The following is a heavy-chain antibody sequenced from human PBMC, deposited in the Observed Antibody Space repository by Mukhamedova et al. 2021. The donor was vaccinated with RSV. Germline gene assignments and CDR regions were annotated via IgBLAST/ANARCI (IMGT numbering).Heavy chain of an antibody. CDR3: ARGYSGYSYGYRGAFDI. Sequence: GSTSYAQKFQGRVTMTRDTSTSTVYMELSSPRSEDTAVYYCARGYSGYSYGYRGAFDIWGQGTMVTVSS. D-gene: IGHD5-18*01. J-gene: IGHJ3*02. V-gene: IGHV1-46*01. CDR2: GST.